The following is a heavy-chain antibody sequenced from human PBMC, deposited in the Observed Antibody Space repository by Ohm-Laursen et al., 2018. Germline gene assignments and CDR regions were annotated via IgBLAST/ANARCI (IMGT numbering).Heavy chain of an antibody. CDR3: ARTRNFQPYDV. J-gene: IGHJ3*01. CDR2: SRDKANSYTT. CDR1: GFTFGDYA. V-gene: IGHV3-72*01. D-gene: IGHD2/OR15-2a*01. Sequence: SLRLSCAASGFTFGDYAMSWFRQAPGKGLELVARSRDKANSYTTAYVASVKGRFSISRDDSENSLYLQMNSLKTEDTAVYYCARTRNFQPYDVWGQGTMVIVSS.